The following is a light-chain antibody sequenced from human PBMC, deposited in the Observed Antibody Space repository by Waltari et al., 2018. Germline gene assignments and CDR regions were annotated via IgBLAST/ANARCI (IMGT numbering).Light chain of an antibody. Sequence: QSALTQPASVSGSPGQSITISCSGTKRDIGTYDLVSWYQHHPGKAPKVIIYQDNKRPSGVSNRFSGSKSGNTASLTVSGLQAEDEADYYCCAYVGSYTYVFGGGTKVTV. J-gene: IGLJ1*01. V-gene: IGLV2-23*01. CDR3: CAYVGSYTYV. CDR1: KRDIGTYDL. CDR2: QDN.